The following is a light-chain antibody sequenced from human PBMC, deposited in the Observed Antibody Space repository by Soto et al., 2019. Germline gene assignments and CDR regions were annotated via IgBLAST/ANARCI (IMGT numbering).Light chain of an antibody. CDR1: QSVSSSQ. CDR3: QQYGSSLIT. J-gene: IGKJ5*01. V-gene: IGKV3-20*01. CDR2: GAS. Sequence: EIVLRQSPGTLSLSPGERATLSCRTSQSVSSSQLAWYQQRPGQAPRLLIYGASNRATGIPSRFSGSGSGTDFTLTISRLEPEDFAVYYCQQYGSSLITFGQGTRLEIK.